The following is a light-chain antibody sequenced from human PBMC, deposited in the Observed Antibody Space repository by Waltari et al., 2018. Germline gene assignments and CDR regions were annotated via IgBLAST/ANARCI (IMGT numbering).Light chain of an antibody. CDR2: GDN. V-gene: IGLV1-44*01. Sequence: QSVLTQPPSASGTPGQRVTISCSGSSSNIGSNPVNGYQQLPGTAPSLLIYGDNRRPSGVPDRFSGSKSGTSASLAISGLQSEDEVDFYCAVWDNSLNGVVFGGGTKLTVL. J-gene: IGLJ2*01. CDR3: AVWDNSLNGVV. CDR1: SSNIGSNP.